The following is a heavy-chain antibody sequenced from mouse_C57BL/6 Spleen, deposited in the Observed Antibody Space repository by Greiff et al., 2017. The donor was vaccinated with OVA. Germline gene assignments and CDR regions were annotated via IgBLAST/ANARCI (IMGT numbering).Heavy chain of an antibody. CDR3: AYDYDGYAMDY. J-gene: IGHJ4*01. CDR1: GFNIKDYY. V-gene: IGHV14-2*01. D-gene: IGHD2-4*01. Sequence: DVKLQESGAELVKPGASVKLSCTASGFNIKDYYMHWVKQRPEQGLEWIGRIDPEDGETKYAPKFQGKATITADTSSNTAYLQLSSLTSEDTAVYYCAYDYDGYAMDYWGQGTSVTVSS. CDR2: IDPEDGET.